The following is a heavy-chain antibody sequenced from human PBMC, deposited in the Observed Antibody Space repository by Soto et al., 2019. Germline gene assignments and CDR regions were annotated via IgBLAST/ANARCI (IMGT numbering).Heavy chain of an antibody. J-gene: IGHJ4*02. Sequence: QVQLVQSGAEVKKPGSSVKVSCKASGGTFSSYTIGWVRQAPGQGLEWMGRIIPILGIANYAQKFQGRVTITADKSTSTAYMELSSHRSEDTAVYYCARANYHSFGLLNWGQGTLVTVSS. CDR3: ARANYHSFGLLN. V-gene: IGHV1-69*02. CDR1: GGTFSSYT. D-gene: IGHD3-10*01. CDR2: IIPILGIA.